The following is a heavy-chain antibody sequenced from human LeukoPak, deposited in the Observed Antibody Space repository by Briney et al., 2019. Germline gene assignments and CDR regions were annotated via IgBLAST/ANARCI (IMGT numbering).Heavy chain of an antibody. J-gene: IGHJ4*02. Sequence: GGSLRLSCAASGFTFSSYEMNWVRQAPGKGLEWVSYISSSGSTIYYADSVKGRFTISRDNAKNSLYLQVNSLRAEDTAVYYCARERGLIVEDYWGQGTLVTVSS. CDR1: GFTFSSYE. CDR2: ISSSGSTI. CDR3: ARERGLIVEDY. V-gene: IGHV3-48*03. D-gene: IGHD3-22*01.